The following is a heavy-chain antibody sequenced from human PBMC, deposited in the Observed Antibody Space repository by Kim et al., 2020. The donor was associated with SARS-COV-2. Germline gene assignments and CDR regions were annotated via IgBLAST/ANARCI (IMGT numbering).Heavy chain of an antibody. V-gene: IGHV4-34*01. J-gene: IGHJ4*02. Sequence: SETLSLTCAVYGGSFSGYYWSWIRQPPGKGLEWIGEINHSGSTNYNPSLKSRVTISVDTSKNQFSLKLSSVTAADTAVYYCASFDTVAAKSRYYFDYWGQGTLVTVSS. CDR3: ASFDTVAAKSRYYFDY. CDR2: INHSGST. D-gene: IGHD2-15*01. CDR1: GGSFSGYY.